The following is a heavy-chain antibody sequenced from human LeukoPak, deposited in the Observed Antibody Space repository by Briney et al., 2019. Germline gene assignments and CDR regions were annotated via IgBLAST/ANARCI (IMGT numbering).Heavy chain of an antibody. J-gene: IGHJ4*02. CDR3: ARLESQGYGPS. CDR1: GGNCSSYS. Sequence: SVKVYCKASGGNCSSYSISWGRQAAGQGLLWMGRIIPILGIANYAQKFQGRVTITADKSTSTAYMELSSLRSEDTAVYYCARLESQGYGPSWGQGTLVTVSS. CDR2: IIPILGIA. V-gene: IGHV1-69*02. D-gene: IGHD5-18*01.